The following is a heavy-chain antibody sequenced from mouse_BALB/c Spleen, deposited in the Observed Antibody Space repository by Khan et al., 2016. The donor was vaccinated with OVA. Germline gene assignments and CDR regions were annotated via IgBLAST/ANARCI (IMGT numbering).Heavy chain of an antibody. J-gene: IGHJ4*01. CDR1: GYTFTSYV. D-gene: IGHD2-10*01. CDR2: INPYNDGT. CDR3: ARSTYYGKPYAMDY. V-gene: IGHV1S136*01. Sequence: VRLQQSGPELVKPGASVKMSCKASGYTFTSYVMHWVKQKPGQGLEWIGYINPYNDGTTYNEKFKGKATLTSDKSSGTSCMELSSLTSEDSAVYFCARSTYYGKPYAMDYWGQGTSVTVSS.